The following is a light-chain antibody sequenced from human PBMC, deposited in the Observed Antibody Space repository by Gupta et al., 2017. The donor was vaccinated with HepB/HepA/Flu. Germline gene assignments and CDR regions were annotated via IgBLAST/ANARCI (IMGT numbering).Light chain of an antibody. Sequence: DIVMTQSPDSLAVSLGERATINCKSSQSVVSSSNNRTYLAWYQQKAGQSPKLLIHWASTRESGVPDRLSGRGSGTDFTLTISSLQAEDVAVYYCQQYYSIPWTFGQGTKVEIK. CDR2: WAS. CDR3: QQYYSIPWT. CDR1: QSVVSSSNNRTY. J-gene: IGKJ1*01. V-gene: IGKV4-1*01.